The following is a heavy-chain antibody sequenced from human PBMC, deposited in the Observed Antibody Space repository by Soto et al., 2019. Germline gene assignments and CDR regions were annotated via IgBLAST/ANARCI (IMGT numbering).Heavy chain of an antibody. Sequence: QVQLQESGPGLVKPSQTLSLTCTVSGGSISSGDYYWSLIRQPPGKGLEWIGYIYYSGSTYYNPSLKSRVTISVDTSKNQFSLKLSSVTAADTAVYYCAREAPVSRHTFDYWGQGTLVTVSS. D-gene: IGHD4-4*01. CDR2: IYYSGST. V-gene: IGHV4-30-4*01. CDR3: AREAPVSRHTFDY. J-gene: IGHJ4*02. CDR1: GGSISSGDYY.